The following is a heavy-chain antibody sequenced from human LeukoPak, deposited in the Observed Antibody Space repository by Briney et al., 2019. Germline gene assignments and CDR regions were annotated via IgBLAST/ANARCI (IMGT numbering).Heavy chain of an antibody. V-gene: IGHV3-23*01. CDR3: AKVEDYYDSSGYSRDEYFQH. D-gene: IGHD3-22*01. CDR2: ISGSGDST. J-gene: IGHJ1*01. Sequence: PGGSLRLSCAASGFTFSSYAMSWVRQAPGKGLEWVSAISGSGDSTYYADSVKGRFTISRDNSKNTLYLQMNSLRAEDTAVYYCAKVEDYYDSSGYSRDEYFQHWGQGTLVTVSS. CDR1: GFTFSSYA.